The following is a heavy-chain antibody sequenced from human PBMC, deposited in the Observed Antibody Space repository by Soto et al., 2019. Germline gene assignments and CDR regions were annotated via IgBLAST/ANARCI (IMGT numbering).Heavy chain of an antibody. V-gene: IGHV3-48*04. D-gene: IGHD1-26*01. J-gene: IGHJ6*02. CDR2: ISSSGSTI. Sequence: EVQVVESGGGLVQPGGSLRLSCAASGFTFSSCSMSWVRQVPGKGLEWVSYISSSGSTIYYADSVKGRFTISRDNAKNSLYLQMNSLRAEDTAVYYCARGEVGSYYYYYGMDVWGQGTTVTVSS. CDR1: GFTFSSCS. CDR3: ARGEVGSYYYYYGMDV.